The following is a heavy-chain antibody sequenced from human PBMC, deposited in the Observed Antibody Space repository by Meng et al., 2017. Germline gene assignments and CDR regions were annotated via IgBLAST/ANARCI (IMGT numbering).Heavy chain of an antibody. CDR2: IKQDGSEK. V-gene: IGHV3-7*01. D-gene: IGHD1-14*01. CDR3: AREGGSRAWRVTYAFDI. J-gene: IGHJ3*02. CDR1: GFTFSSYW. Sequence: GGPLRLSCAASGFTFSSYWMSWVRQAPGKGLEWVANIKQDGSEKYYVDSVKGRFTISRDNAKNSLYLQMNSLRAEDTAVYYCAREGGSRAWRVTYAFDIWGQGTMVTVSS.